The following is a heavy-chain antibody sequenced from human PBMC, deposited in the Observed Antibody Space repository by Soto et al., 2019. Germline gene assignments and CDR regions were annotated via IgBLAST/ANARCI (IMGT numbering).Heavy chain of an antibody. CDR3: ARSTNDYGDRH. CDR2: MNPDSGNT. Sequence: QVQLVQSGAEVKKPEASVKVSCKASGYTFTSYDINWVRQATGQGREWMGWMNPDSGNTGYAQKFQGRVTMTRNTSMSTAYMELSSLRSEDTAVYYCARSTNDYGDRHWGQGTLVTVSS. CDR1: GYTFTSYD. V-gene: IGHV1-8*01. D-gene: IGHD4-17*01. J-gene: IGHJ4*02.